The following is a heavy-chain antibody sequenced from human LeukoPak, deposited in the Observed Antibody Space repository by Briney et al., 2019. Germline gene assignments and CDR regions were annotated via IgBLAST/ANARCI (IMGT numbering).Heavy chain of an antibody. CDR3: ARRQTGWLKPYYYYYYMDV. CDR1: GGSFSGYY. J-gene: IGHJ6*03. Sequence: PSETLSLTCAVYGGSFSGYYWSWIRQPPGKGLEWIGEINHSGSTNYNPSLKSRVTISVDTSKNQFSLKLSSVTAADTAVYYCARRQTGWLKPYYYYYYMDVWGKGTTVTISS. V-gene: IGHV4-34*01. D-gene: IGHD3-16*01. CDR2: INHSGST.